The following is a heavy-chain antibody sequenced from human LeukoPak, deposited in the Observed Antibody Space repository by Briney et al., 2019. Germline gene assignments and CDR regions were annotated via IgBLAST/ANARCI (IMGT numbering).Heavy chain of an antibody. J-gene: IGHJ4*02. CDR3: APSSLTFSNGWYGY. Sequence: GRSLRLSCASSGFTFSNYWMRCVRQAPGKGLVWVSRISNDGSSTSYADSVKGRFTISRDNAKHTLYLQMNSLRAEDTAVYYCAPSSLTFSNGWYGYWGQGTLVTVSS. V-gene: IGHV3-74*01. D-gene: IGHD6-19*01. CDR1: GFTFSNYW. CDR2: ISNDGSST.